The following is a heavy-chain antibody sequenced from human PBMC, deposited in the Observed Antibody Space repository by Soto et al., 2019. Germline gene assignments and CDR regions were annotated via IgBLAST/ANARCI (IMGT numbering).Heavy chain of an antibody. Sequence: GGSLRLSCAASGFTFSSYSMNWVRQAPGKGLEWVSYISSSSSTIYYADSVKGRFTISRDNAKNSLYLQMNSLRAEDTAVYYCARAETRFLEWSRASYWGQGTLVTVSS. CDR3: ARAETRFLEWSRASY. CDR1: GFTFSSYS. CDR2: ISSSSSTI. V-gene: IGHV3-48*01. D-gene: IGHD3-3*01. J-gene: IGHJ4*02.